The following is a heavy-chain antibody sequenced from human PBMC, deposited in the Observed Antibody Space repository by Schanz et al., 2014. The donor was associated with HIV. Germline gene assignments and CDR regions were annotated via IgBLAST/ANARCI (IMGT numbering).Heavy chain of an antibody. CDR3: ARDYHWNWFDP. V-gene: IGHV3-23*04. Sequence: EVHLVESGGGLIKPGRSLRLSCTASGFTFGDYAMSWFRQAPGKGLEWVSSISESGGRTYYADSVNGRFTISRDNSKNTLYLQMTTLRTEDTAVYYCARDYHWNWFDPWGQGTLVTVSS. J-gene: IGHJ5*02. D-gene: IGHD1-20*01. CDR1: GFTFGDYA. CDR2: ISESGGRT.